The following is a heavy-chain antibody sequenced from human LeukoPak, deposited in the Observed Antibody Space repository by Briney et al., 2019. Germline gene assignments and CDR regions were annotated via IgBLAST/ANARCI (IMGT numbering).Heavy chain of an antibody. V-gene: IGHV3-48*04. CDR3: AELGITMIGGV. D-gene: IGHD3-10*02. Sequence: GGSLRLSCAGSGFTFSSHSMNWVRQAPGKGLEWISYITSTSHTIYYADSVKGRFTISRDNAKNSLFLQMNSLRAEDTAVYYCAELGITMIGGVWGKGTTVTISS. CDR2: ITSTSHTI. J-gene: IGHJ6*04. CDR1: GFTFSSHS.